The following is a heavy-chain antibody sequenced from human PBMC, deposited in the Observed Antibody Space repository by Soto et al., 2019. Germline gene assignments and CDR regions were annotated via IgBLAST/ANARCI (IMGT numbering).Heavy chain of an antibody. J-gene: IGHJ4*02. CDR3: AGEGEQLAEY. D-gene: IGHD6-13*01. CDR2: IIPLLGIA. V-gene: IGHV1-69*08. Sequence: QVQLVQSGAEVKKPGSSVKVSCKASGGTFSSHTISWVRQAPGQGLEWMGRIIPLLGIANYAQKFRGRVTITADKSTSTAYMELSSLRSEDTAVYYCAGEGEQLAEYWGQGTLVTVSS. CDR1: GGTFSSHT.